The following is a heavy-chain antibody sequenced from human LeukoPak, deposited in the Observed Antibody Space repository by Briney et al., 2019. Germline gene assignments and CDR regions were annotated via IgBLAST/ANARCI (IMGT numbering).Heavy chain of an antibody. V-gene: IGHV7-4-1*02. J-gene: IGHJ4*02. CDR3: ARLFPEAGFWGYYFDY. CDR2: INTNTGNP. Sequence: ASVKVSCKASGYTFTSYAMNWVRQAPGQGLEWMGWINTNTGNPTYAQGFTGRFVFSLDTSVSTAYLQISSLKAEDTAVYYCARLFPEAGFWGYYFDYWGQGTLVTVSS. D-gene: IGHD6-19*01. CDR1: GYTFTSYA.